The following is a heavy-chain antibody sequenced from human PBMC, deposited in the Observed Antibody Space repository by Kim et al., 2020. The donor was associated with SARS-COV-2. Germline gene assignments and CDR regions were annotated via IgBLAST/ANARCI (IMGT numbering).Heavy chain of an antibody. J-gene: IGHJ4*02. V-gene: IGHV3-23*01. CDR3: AKDLLSPRRGYSSGWYGPEY. CDR1: GFTFSSYA. D-gene: IGHD6-19*01. Sequence: GGSLRLSCAASGFTFSSYAMSWVRQAPGKGLEWVSAISGSGGSTYYADSVKGRFTISRDNSKNTLYLQMNSLRAEDTAVYYCAKDLLSPRRGYSSGWYGPEYWGQGTLVTVSS. CDR2: ISGSGGST.